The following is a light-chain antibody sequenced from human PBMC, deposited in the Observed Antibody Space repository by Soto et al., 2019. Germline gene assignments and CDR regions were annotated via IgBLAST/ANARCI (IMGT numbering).Light chain of an antibody. CDR1: QTISSW. CDR2: KAS. CDR3: QHYNSYSEA. V-gene: IGKV1-5*03. J-gene: IGKJ1*01. Sequence: DIQMTQSPSTLSGSVGDRVTITCRASQTISSWLAWYQQKSRKAPKLLIYKASTLKSGVPSRFSGSGSGTEFTLTISSLQPDDFATYYCQHYNSYSEAFGQGTKVDIK.